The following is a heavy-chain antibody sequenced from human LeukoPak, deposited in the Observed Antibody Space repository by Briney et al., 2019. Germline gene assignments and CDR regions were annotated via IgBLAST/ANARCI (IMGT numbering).Heavy chain of an antibody. Sequence: SETLSLTCTVSGGSISSSSFYWGWIRQPPGKGLEWIGSIYYTGSTYYKPSLKSRATISVDTSKNQFSLKLSSVTAADTAVYYCARDSAHFDYWGQGTLVTVSS. V-gene: IGHV4-39*07. CDR2: IYYTGST. J-gene: IGHJ4*02. CDR1: GGSISSSSFY. CDR3: ARDSAHFDY.